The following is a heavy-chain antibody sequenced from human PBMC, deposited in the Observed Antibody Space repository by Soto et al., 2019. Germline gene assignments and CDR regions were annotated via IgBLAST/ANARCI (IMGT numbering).Heavy chain of an antibody. CDR1: GYTFTSYG. J-gene: IGHJ4*02. CDR2: ISAYNGNT. V-gene: IGHV1-18*01. Sequence: QVQLVQSGAEVKKPGASVKVSCKASGYTFTSYGISWGRQAPGQGRERLGLISAYNGNTNYAQKLQGIVTMTDDTSTSTAYMQLRRMRSDDTAVYYCARDSPPVDYWGQGTLVTVAS. CDR3: ARDSPPVDY.